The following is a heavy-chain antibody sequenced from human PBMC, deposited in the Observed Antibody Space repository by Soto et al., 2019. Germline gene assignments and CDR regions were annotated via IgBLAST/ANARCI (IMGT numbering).Heavy chain of an antibody. CDR3: ARGPAYCGGDCYSARDY. D-gene: IGHD2-21*02. V-gene: IGHV3-7*01. CDR2: IKQDGSEK. CDR1: GFTFSSYW. Sequence: GSLRLSCAASGFTFSSYWMSWVRQAPGKGLEWVANIKQDGSEKYYVDSVKGRFTISRDNAKNSLYLQMNSLRAEDTAVYYCARGPAYCGGDCYSARDYWGQGTLVTVSS. J-gene: IGHJ4*02.